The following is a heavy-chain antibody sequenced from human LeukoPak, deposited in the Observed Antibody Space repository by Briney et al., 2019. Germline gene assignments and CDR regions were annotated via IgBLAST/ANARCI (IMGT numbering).Heavy chain of an antibody. Sequence: SETLSLTCTVSGGSISRYYWSWIRQPAGKGLEWIGRTYPRGSTNDNPSLKTRVTMSVDTSKNQFSLKLTSETAADTAVYYCARGRYCSADICSGGDAFDIWGQGTMVSVSS. J-gene: IGHJ3*02. V-gene: IGHV4-4*07. CDR1: GGSISRYY. D-gene: IGHD2-15*01. CDR2: TYPRGST. CDR3: ARGRYCSADICSGGDAFDI.